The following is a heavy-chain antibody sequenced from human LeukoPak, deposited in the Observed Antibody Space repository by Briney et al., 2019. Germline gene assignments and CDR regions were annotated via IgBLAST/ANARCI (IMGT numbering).Heavy chain of an antibody. D-gene: IGHD3-22*01. Sequence: PSQTLSPTCAISGDSVSSNSAAWNWIRQSPSRGLEWLGRTYYRSKWYNDYAVSVKSRITINPDTYKNLFSLQLNSVTPEDTAVYYCARERWNYYDSSGYYFYFDYWGQGTLVTVSS. CDR2: TYYRSKWYN. CDR1: GDSVSSNSAA. CDR3: ARERWNYYDSSGYYFYFDY. V-gene: IGHV6-1*01. J-gene: IGHJ4*02.